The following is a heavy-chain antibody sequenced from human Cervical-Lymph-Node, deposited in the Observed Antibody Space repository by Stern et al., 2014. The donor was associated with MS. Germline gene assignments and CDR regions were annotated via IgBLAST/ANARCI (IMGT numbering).Heavy chain of an antibody. CDR1: GASITSCY. V-gene: IGHV4-59*01. CDR3: ARATDL. Sequence: QVQLQESGPGLLRPSETLSLTCTVSGASITSCYWSWIRQPPGKGLEWIGYIYYRGNTNYNASLKGRVAISIGTSKTQFSLRLSSVTAADTAVYYCARATDLWGQGTLVTVSS. CDR2: IYYRGNT. J-gene: IGHJ5*02.